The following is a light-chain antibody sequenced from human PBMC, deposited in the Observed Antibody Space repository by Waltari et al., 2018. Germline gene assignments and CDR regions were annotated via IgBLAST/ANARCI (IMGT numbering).Light chain of an antibody. CDR3: LLFFDNSRV. CDR2: STN. J-gene: IGLJ3*02. Sequence: QTVVTQEPSLTVSPGGTVTLTCASSAGEVTSGHHANWLQQRPGQPPSLLIFSTNDKHPSTAPRFSGSLLGGKAALTVSEVQSEDEADYYCLLFFDNSRVFGGGTKLTVL. V-gene: IGLV7-43*01. CDR1: AGEVTSGHH.